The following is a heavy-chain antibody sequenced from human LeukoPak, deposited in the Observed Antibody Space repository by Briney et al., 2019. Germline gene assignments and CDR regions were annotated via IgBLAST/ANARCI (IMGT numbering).Heavy chain of an antibody. D-gene: IGHD6-19*01. Sequence: SETLSLTCAXXXGSFSXYYWSWIRQPPGKGLEWIGEINHSGSTNYNPSLKSRVTISVDTSKNQFSLKLSSVTAADTAVYYCARSIAVAGPRYFDLWGRGTLVTVSS. J-gene: IGHJ2*01. V-gene: IGHV4-34*01. CDR3: ARSIAVAGPRYFDL. CDR1: XGSFSXYY. CDR2: INHSGST.